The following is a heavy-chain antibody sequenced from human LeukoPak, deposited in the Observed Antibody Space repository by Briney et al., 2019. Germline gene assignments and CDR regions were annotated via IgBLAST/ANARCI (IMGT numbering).Heavy chain of an antibody. CDR2: INTNTGNP. V-gene: IGHV7-4-1*02. CDR1: GYTFTSYA. CDR3: ARGWATAIH. J-gene: IGHJ4*02. Sequence: GASVKVSCKASGYTFTSYAMNWVRQVPGQGLEWMGWINTNTGNPTYAQGFTGRFVFSLDTSVSTAYLQISSLKAEDTAVYYCARGWATAIHWGQGTLVTVSS. D-gene: IGHD5-18*01.